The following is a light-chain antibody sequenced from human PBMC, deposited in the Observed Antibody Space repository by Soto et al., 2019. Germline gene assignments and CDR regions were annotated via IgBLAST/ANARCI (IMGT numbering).Light chain of an antibody. V-gene: IGLV1-44*01. J-gene: IGLJ1*01. Sequence: QSVLTQPPSASGTPGQRVTISCSGSSSNIGSNSANWYQQLPGTAPKLLIYSNDRRPSGVPDRFSGSKSGTSASLAISGLQSEDEADYYCAAWDDSLNGYVFGTGTKVTVL. CDR3: AAWDDSLNGYV. CDR1: SSNIGSNS. CDR2: SND.